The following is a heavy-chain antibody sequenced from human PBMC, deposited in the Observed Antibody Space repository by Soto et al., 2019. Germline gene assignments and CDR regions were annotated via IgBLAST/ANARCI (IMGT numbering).Heavy chain of an antibody. CDR1: GASLTDSY. Sequence: SETLSLTCTVSGASLTDSYWSWIRQPPEKGLEWIGYIYFSGVATYNPSLKSRATMSRDTSKNEFSLKLTSVTASDTAIYYCARGDSDLAVSEAAYWGQGTLVTVSS. D-gene: IGHD2-15*01. CDR2: IYFSGVA. CDR3: ARGDSDLAVSEAAY. V-gene: IGHV4-59*01. J-gene: IGHJ1*01.